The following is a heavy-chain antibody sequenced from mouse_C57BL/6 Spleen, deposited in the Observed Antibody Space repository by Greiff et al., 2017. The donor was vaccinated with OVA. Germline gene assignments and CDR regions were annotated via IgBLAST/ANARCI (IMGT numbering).Heavy chain of an antibody. D-gene: IGHD1-1*01. CDR2: IWWDDDK. CDR1: GFSLSTFGMG. CDR3: ARMRYYGSSSYFDV. V-gene: IGHV8-8*01. Sequence: QVTLKECGPGILQPSQTLSLTCSFSGFSLSTFGMGVGWIRQPSGKGLEWLAHIWWDDDKYYNPALKSRLTISKDTSKNQVFLNIANVDTAYTATYYCARMRYYGSSSYFDVWGTGTTVTVSS. J-gene: IGHJ1*03.